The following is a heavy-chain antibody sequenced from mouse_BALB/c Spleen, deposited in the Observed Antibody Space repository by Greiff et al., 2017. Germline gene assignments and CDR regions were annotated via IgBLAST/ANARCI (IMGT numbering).Heavy chain of an antibody. CDR1: GYTFSSYW. Sequence: VQLQQSGAELMKPGASVKISCKATGYTFSSYWIEWVKQRPGHGLEWIGEILPGSGSTNYNEKFKGKATFTADTSSNTAYMQLSILTSEDSAVYECARRGGNPYYAMDYWGQGTAVTVSS. J-gene: IGHJ4*01. V-gene: IGHV1-9*01. CDR3: ARRGGNPYYAMDY. CDR2: ILPGSGST. D-gene: IGHD2-1*01.